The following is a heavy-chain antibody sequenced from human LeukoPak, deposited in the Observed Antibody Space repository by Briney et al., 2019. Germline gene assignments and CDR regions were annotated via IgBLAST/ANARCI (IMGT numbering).Heavy chain of an antibody. Sequence: SETLSLTCTVSGGSISSGGHSWSWIRQPPGKGLEWIGYIYHSGSGSTYYNPSLKSRVTISIDKSKNQFSLKLNSVTAADTAVYYCARDGAPRAGMDVWGQGTTVTVSS. D-gene: IGHD3-10*01. CDR2: IYHSGSGST. CDR1: GGSISSGGHS. V-gene: IGHV4-30-2*01. CDR3: ARDGAPRAGMDV. J-gene: IGHJ6*02.